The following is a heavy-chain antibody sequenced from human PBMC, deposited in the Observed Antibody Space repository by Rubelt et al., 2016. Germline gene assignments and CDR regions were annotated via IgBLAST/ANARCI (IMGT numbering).Heavy chain of an antibody. CDR3: AIHRRSWYFDL. Sequence: EVQLLESGGGLVQPGGSLRLSCAASGITYSIYAMSWVRQAPGKGLEWVSSITDSGGSANYAESAKGRFTISRDKSKDTLYLQMNGLRAEDTAIYYCAIHRRSWYFDLWGRGTLVTVSS. D-gene: IGHD5-24*01. J-gene: IGHJ2*01. CDR1: GITYSIYA. V-gene: IGHV3-23*01. CDR2: ITDSGGSA.